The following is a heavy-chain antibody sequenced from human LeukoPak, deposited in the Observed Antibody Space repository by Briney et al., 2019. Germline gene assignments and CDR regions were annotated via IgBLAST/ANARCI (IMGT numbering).Heavy chain of an antibody. CDR1: GYTFTSYG. J-gene: IGHJ5*02. V-gene: IGHV1-69*13. CDR2: IIPIFGTA. D-gene: IGHD6-6*01. Sequence: SVKVSCKASGYTFTSYGISWVRQAPGQGLEWMGGIIPIFGTANYAQKFQGRVTITADESTSTAYMELSSLRSEDTAVYYCARGGPYSSSSLDPWGQGTLVTVSS. CDR3: ARGGPYSSSSLDP.